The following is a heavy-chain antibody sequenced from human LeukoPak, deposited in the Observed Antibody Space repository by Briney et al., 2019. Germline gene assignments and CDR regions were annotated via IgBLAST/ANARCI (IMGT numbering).Heavy chain of an antibody. V-gene: IGHV3-30*18. CDR1: GFTFGSCG. J-gene: IGHJ4*02. CDR3: AKDQGYTYGHSFDY. D-gene: IGHD5-18*01. CDR2: ISYDGSKE. Sequence: TGGSLRLSCAASGFTFGSCGMHWVRQAPGKGLEWVALISYDGSKEYYGDSVKGRFTISRDNSKNTLYLQMNSLRAEDTAVYYCAKDQGYTYGHSFDYWGQGTLVTVSS.